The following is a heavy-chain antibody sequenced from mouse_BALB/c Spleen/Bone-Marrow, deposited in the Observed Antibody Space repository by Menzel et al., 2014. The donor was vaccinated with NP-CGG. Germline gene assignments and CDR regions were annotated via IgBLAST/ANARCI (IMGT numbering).Heavy chain of an antibody. CDR2: INPYNDGT. CDR3: ARPRQLGLPYYSDY. CDR1: GYTFTSYV. J-gene: IGHJ2*01. D-gene: IGHD3-2*01. V-gene: IGHV1-14*01. Sequence: EVQLVESGPELVKPGASVKMSCKASGYTFTSYVMHWVKQKPGQGLEWIGYINPYNDGTKYNEKFKGKATLTSDKSSSTAYMELSSLTSEDSAVYYCARPRQLGLPYYSDYWGQGTTLTVSS.